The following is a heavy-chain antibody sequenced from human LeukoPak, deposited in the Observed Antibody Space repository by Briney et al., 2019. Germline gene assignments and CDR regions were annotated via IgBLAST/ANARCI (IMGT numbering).Heavy chain of an antibody. V-gene: IGHV4-39*01. CDR1: GCSISSSSYY. CDR3: ATFYYYDSSGYPSFDY. J-gene: IGHJ4*02. CDR2: IYYSGST. Sequence: SETLSLTCTVSGCSISSSSYYWGWIRQPPGKGLEWIGSIYYSGSTYYNPSLKSRVTISVDTSKNQFSLKLSSVTAADTAVYYCATFYYYDSSGYPSFDYWGQGTLVTVSS. D-gene: IGHD3-22*01.